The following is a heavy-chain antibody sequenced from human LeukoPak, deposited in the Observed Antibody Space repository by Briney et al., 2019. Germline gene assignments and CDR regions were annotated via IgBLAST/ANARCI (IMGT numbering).Heavy chain of an antibody. CDR3: ARGSRYYSSSWLPYDY. D-gene: IGHD6-13*01. CDR1: GYTFTGYY. CDR2: INPNSGGT. J-gene: IGHJ4*02. Sequence: EASVKVSCKASGYTFTGYYMHWVRQAPGQGLEWVGWINPNSGGTNYAQKFQGRVTMTRDTSISTAYMELSRLRSDDTAVYYCARGSRYYSSSWLPYDYWGQGTLVTVSS. V-gene: IGHV1-2*02.